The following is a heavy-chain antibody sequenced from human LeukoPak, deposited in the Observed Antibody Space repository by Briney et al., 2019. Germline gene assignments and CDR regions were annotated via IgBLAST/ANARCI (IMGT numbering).Heavy chain of an antibody. CDR3: AREGGKAYYYYYGMDV. D-gene: IGHD4-23*01. Sequence: SETLSLTCTVSGGSISSYYWSWIRQPPGKGLEWIGYIYYSGSTNYNPSLKSRVTISVDTSKNQFSLKLSSVTAADTAVYYCAREGGKAYYYYYGMDVWGQGTTVIVSS. V-gene: IGHV4-59*01. CDR1: GGSISSYY. J-gene: IGHJ6*02. CDR2: IYYSGST.